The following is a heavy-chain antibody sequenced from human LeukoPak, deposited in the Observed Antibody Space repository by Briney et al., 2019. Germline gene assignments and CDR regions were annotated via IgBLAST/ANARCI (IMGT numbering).Heavy chain of an antibody. Sequence: GGSLRLSCAASGFTLSSYSMNWVRQAPGKGLVWVSRINTDGSSTTYADSVKGRFTISRDNSKNTLYLQMNSLRAEDTAVYYCAKEGGSFSMVRGAYFDYWGQGTLVTVSS. J-gene: IGHJ4*02. V-gene: IGHV3-74*01. CDR1: GFTLSSYS. CDR3: AKEGGSFSMVRGAYFDY. CDR2: INTDGSST. D-gene: IGHD3-10*01.